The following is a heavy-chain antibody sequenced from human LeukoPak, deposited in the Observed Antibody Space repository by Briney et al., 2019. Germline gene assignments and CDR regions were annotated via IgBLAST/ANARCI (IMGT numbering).Heavy chain of an antibody. V-gene: IGHV4-59*12. Sequence: PSETLSLTCTVSGGSISSYYWSWIRQPPGKGLEWIGYIYYSGSTNYNPSLKSRVTISVDTSKNQFSLKLSSVTAADTAVYYCARESTAAGTRSRFDPWGQGTLVTVSS. J-gene: IGHJ5*02. CDR2: IYYSGST. CDR3: ARESTAAGTRSRFDP. D-gene: IGHD6-13*01. CDR1: GGSISSYY.